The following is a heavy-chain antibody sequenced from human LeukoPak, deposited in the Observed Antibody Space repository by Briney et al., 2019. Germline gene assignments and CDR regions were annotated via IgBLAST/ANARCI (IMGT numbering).Heavy chain of an antibody. CDR1: GYIFTDYY. CDR2: CNSAGGGT. D-gene: IGHD4-23*01. V-gene: IGHV1-2*02. CDR3: ARGLYYGGNQRAHDAFDI. J-gene: IGHJ3*02. Sequence: SVKVSCKASGYIFTDYYMHWVRQAPGHGLEWMGGCNSAGGGTKYAQKFQGRVTMTPDTSINTAYMELSSLGLDDTAVYYCARGLYYGGNQRAHDAFDIWGQGTLVTVSS.